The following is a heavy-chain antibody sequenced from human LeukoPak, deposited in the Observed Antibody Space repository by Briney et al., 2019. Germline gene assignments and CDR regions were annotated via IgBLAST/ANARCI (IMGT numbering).Heavy chain of an antibody. V-gene: IGHV3-23*01. CDR2: ISNSGGST. CDR3: AKTTRAAAGYYMDV. Sequence: GGSLRLSCAASEFTFSSYAMSWARQAPGKGLEWVSAISNSGGSTYYADSVKGRFTISRDNSKNTLFLQMNSLTAEDTAVYYCAKTTRAAAGYYMDVWGKGTTVTVSS. CDR1: EFTFSSYA. J-gene: IGHJ6*03. D-gene: IGHD2-2*01.